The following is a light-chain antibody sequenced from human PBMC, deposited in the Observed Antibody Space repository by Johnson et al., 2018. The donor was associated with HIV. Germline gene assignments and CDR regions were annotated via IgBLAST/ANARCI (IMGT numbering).Light chain of an antibody. CDR3: GTWDNSLSAHV. Sequence: QSVLTQPPSVSAASGQKVTISCSGSSPNIGINYVSWYQQLPGTAPKVLIYENNKRPSGIPDRFSGSKSGTSATLGLTGLPTGDEADYYCGTWDNSLSAHVFGTGTKVTVL. J-gene: IGLJ1*01. CDR2: ENN. V-gene: IGLV1-51*01. CDR1: SPNIGINY.